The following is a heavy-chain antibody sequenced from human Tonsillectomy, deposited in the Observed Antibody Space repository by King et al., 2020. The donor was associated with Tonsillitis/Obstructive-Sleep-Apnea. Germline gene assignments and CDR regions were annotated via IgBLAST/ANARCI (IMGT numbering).Heavy chain of an antibody. D-gene: IGHD3-3*01. J-gene: IGHJ4*02. V-gene: IGHV3-30*18. CDR2: ISYGGSNK. CDR1: GFTFSSDG. CDR3: AKDGVGGLRFLEWLLPY. Sequence: QLVQSGGGVVQPGRSLRLSCAASGFTFSSDGIHWVRQVPGKGLEWVAIISYGGSNKLHSDSVKGRFNISRDNSKNTLYLQMNSLRAEDTAVYYCAKDGVGGLRFLEWLLPYWGQGTLVTVSS.